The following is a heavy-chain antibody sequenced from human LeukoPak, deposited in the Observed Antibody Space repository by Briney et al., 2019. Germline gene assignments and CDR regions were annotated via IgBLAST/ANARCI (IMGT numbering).Heavy chain of an antibody. V-gene: IGHV1-2*02. CDR2: INPNSGGT. Sequence: ASVKVSCTASGYTFTGYYMHWVRQAPGQGLEWMAWINPNSGGTNYAQKFQGRVTMTRDTSISTAYMELSRLRSDDTAVYYCARERRSVVPAATRYFDLWGRGTLVTVSS. CDR1: GYTFTGYY. CDR3: ARERRSVVPAATRYFDL. J-gene: IGHJ2*01. D-gene: IGHD2-2*01.